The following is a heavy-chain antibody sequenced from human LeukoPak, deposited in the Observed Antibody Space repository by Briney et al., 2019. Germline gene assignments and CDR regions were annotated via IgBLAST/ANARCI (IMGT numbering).Heavy chain of an antibody. Sequence: GGSLRLSCAASGFTFSSYVMHWVRQAPGKGLEWVAVISYDGSNKYYADSVKGRFTISRDNSKNTLYLQINSLRAEDTAVYYCAREALPPGIAAAGTDWFDPWGQGTLVTVSS. D-gene: IGHD6-13*01. CDR2: ISYDGSNK. V-gene: IGHV3-30-3*01. CDR3: AREALPPGIAAAGTDWFDP. CDR1: GFTFSSYV. J-gene: IGHJ5*02.